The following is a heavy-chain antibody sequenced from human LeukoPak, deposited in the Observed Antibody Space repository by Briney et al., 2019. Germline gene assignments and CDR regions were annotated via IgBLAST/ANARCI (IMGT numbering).Heavy chain of an antibody. CDR1: GDSLSIYY. V-gene: IGHV4-59*08. CDR3: ARRTYHSPGLDV. D-gene: IGHD1-14*01. J-gene: IGHJ6*02. CDR2: FFYTGTT. Sequence: SETLSLTCSVSGDSLSIYYWNWLRQSPGKGLEWIGYFFYTGTTSYNPSLKSRVNMSADKSKNLVSLTLRSVTAADTAVYYCARRTYHSPGLDVWGPGTTVIVSS.